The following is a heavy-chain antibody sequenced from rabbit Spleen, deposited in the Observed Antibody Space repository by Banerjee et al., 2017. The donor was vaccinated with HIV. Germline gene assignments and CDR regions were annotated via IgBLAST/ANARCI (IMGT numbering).Heavy chain of an antibody. CDR2: IDTGSSGFT. CDR3: ARDTSSSFSSYGMDR. Sequence: QSLEESGGDLVKPGASLTLTCTASRFSFSSNYYMCWVRQAPGKGLEWIACIDTGSSGFTYFATWAKGRFTCSKTSSTTVTLQMTRLTAADTATYFCARDTSSSFSSYGMDRWGPGTLVTVS. V-gene: IGHV1S40*01. D-gene: IGHD1-1*01. CDR1: RFSFSSNYY. J-gene: IGHJ6*01.